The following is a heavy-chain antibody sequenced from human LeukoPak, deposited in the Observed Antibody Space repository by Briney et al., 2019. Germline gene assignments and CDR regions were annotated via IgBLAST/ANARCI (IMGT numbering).Heavy chain of an antibody. V-gene: IGHV4-4*07. J-gene: IGHJ4*02. CDR3: ARDWRYCSGGSCSYYFDY. CDR1: GVSISSYY. D-gene: IGHD2-15*01. Sequence: SETLSLTCTVSGVSISSYYWSWIRQPAGKGLEWIGRIYTSGGTNYNPSLNSRVTISVDKSKNHFSLNLSSVTVADTAVYYCARDWRYCSGGSCSYYFDYWGQGALVTVSS. CDR2: IYTSGGT.